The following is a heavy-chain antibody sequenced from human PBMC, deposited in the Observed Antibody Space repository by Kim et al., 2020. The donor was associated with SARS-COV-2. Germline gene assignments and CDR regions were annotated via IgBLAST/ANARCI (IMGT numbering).Heavy chain of an antibody. V-gene: IGHV3-43*01. Sequence: GSTYYADSVKGRFTISRDNSKNSLYLQMNSLRTEDTALYYCASLHWGMDVWGQGTTVTVSS. CDR2: GST. CDR3: ASLHWGMDV. D-gene: IGHD1-1*01. J-gene: IGHJ6*02.